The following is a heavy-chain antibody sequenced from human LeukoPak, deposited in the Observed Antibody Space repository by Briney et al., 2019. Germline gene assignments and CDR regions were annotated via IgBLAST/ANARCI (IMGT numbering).Heavy chain of an antibody. Sequence: GGSLRLSCAASGFTFDDYAMHWVRQAPGKGLEWVSGISWNSGSIGYADSVKGRFTISRDNAKNSLYLQMNSLRAEDTALYYCAKGFSSSSQYWGQGTLVTVSS. J-gene: IGHJ4*02. CDR1: GFTFDDYA. CDR3: AKGFSSSSQY. D-gene: IGHD6-13*01. CDR2: ISWNSGSI. V-gene: IGHV3-9*01.